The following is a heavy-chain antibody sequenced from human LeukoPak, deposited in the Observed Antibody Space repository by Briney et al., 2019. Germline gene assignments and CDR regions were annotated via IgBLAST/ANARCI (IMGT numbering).Heavy chain of an antibody. J-gene: IGHJ4*02. D-gene: IGHD1-14*01. Sequence: GGSLRLSCAASGFTVSSNYMSWVRQAPGKGLEWVSVIYSGGSTYYADSVKGRFTISRDNTKNTLYLQMNSLRAEDTAVYYCARDIRGVFDYWGQGTLVTVSS. CDR2: IYSGGST. V-gene: IGHV3-53*01. CDR1: GFTVSSNY. CDR3: ARDIRGVFDY.